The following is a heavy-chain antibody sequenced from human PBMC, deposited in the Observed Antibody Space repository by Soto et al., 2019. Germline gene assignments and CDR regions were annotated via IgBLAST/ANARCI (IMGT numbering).Heavy chain of an antibody. Sequence: GGSLRLSCAASGFTFSSYWMHWVRQAPGKGLVWVSRINSDGSSTSYADSVKGRFTISRDNAKNTLYLQMNSLRAEDTAVYYSARDPGYGEGPDYYYYMDVWGKGTTVTVSS. V-gene: IGHV3-74*01. D-gene: IGHD4-17*01. CDR2: INSDGSST. J-gene: IGHJ6*03. CDR3: ARDPGYGEGPDYYYYMDV. CDR1: GFTFSSYW.